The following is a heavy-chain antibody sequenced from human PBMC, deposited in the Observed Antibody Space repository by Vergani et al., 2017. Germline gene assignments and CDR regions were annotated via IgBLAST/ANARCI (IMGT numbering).Heavy chain of an antibody. CDR3: AKDREWWPPVHYYYYGMDV. J-gene: IGHJ6*02. D-gene: IGHD2-15*01. V-gene: IGHV4-31*03. CDR2: IYYSGST. CDR1: GGSISSGGYY. Sequence: QVQLQESGPGLVKPSQTLSLTCTVSGGSISSGGYYWSWIRQHPGKGLEWIGYIYYSGSTYYNPSLKSRVTISVDTSKNQFSLKLSSVTAADSAVYYCAKDREWWPPVHYYYYGMDVWGQGTTVTVSS.